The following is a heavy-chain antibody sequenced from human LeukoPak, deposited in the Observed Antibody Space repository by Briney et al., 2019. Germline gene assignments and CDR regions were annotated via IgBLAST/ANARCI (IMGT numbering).Heavy chain of an antibody. CDR1: GGSISSGSYY. D-gene: IGHD3-3*01. V-gene: IGHV4-61*02. J-gene: IGHJ4*02. CDR2: IYTSGST. Sequence: SQTLSLTCTVSGGSISSGSYYWSWIRQPAGKGLEWIGRIYTSGSTNYNPPLKSRVTISVDTSKNQFSLKLSSVTAAGTAVYYCARSDYDFWSGYYTFDYWGQGTLVTVSS. CDR3: ARSDYDFWSGYYTFDY.